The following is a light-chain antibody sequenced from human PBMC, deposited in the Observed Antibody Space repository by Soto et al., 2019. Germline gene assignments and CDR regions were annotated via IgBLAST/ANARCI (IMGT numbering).Light chain of an antibody. V-gene: IGLV1-47*01. CDR2: YSN. CDR3: AAWDDRLRGYV. J-gene: IGLJ1*01. CDR1: TSNIGTNA. Sequence: QSVLTHSASASATPGRSVTLSCSGGTSNIGTNAVYWFQLLPGTAPKLLIYYSNHRPSGISDRFSGSKSGTSASLAISGLRPEDEADYYSAAWDDRLRGYVFATGTKVTVL.